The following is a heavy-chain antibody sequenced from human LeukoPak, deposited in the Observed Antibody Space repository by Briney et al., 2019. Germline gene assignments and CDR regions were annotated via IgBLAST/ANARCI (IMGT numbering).Heavy chain of an antibody. D-gene: IGHD6-19*01. CDR3: IRINGWPDY. Sequence: GGSLRLSCAASGFTFSSYSMHWVRQAPGKGLEWVAVISYDGSNKYYADSVKGRSTISRDNSRNTLYLQMDSLRAEDTAVYYCIRINGWPDYWGQGTLVTVSS. CDR1: GFTFSSYS. V-gene: IGHV3-30-3*01. J-gene: IGHJ4*02. CDR2: ISYDGSNK.